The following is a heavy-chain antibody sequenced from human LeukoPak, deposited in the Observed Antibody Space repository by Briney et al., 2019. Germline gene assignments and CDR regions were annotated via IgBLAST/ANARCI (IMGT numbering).Heavy chain of an antibody. D-gene: IGHD3-10*01. V-gene: IGHV4-34*01. J-gene: IGHJ4*02. CDR3: ARGRNGYYGSGSYLDY. CDR2: INHSGST. Sequence: ASETLSLTCAVYGGSFSGYHWSWIRQPPGKGLEWIGEINHSGSTNYNPSLKSRVTISVDTSKNQFSLKLSSVTAADTAVYYCARGRNGYYGSGSYLDYWGQGTLVTVSS. CDR1: GGSFSGYH.